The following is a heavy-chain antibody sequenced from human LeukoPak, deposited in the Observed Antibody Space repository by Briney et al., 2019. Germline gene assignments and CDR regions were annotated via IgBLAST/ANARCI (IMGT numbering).Heavy chain of an antibody. D-gene: IGHD1-14*01. CDR2: IGPTGSDR. V-gene: IGHV3-21*06. Sequence: GGSLRLSCTPSGLTFSTSGFNWVRQAPGKGLEWVASIGPTGSDRYHADSIKGRFTISRDNANNFLYPQMNSLRAEDTAVYYCATETNGRHYDYWGQGTLLTVSS. J-gene: IGHJ4*02. CDR1: GLTFSTSG. CDR3: ATETNGRHYDY.